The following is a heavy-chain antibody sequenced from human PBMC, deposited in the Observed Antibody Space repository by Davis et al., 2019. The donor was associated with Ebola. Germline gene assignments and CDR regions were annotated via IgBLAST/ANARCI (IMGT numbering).Heavy chain of an antibody. V-gene: IGHV3-7*03. Sequence: GESLKISCAASGFTFTNYWMSWVRQAPGKGLEWVANIKEDGSEKSYVDSVEGRFTVTRDNGKNSLFLQMDSLKADDTAVYYCARGRSGYNYGHTYYFDYWGQGIQVTVSS. CDR2: IKEDGSEK. CDR1: GFTFTNYW. CDR3: ARGRSGYNYGHTYYFDY. J-gene: IGHJ4*02. D-gene: IGHD5-24*01.